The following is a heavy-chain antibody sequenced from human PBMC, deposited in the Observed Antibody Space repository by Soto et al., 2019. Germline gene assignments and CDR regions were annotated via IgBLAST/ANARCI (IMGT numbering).Heavy chain of an antibody. CDR3: ARNAAAGYYFDY. V-gene: IGHV4-31*03. D-gene: IGHD6-13*01. CDR1: GGSISSGGYY. Sequence: QVQLQESGPGLVKPSQTLSLTCTVSGGSISSGGYYWSWIRQNPGKGLEWIGYIYYSGSTYYNPSLKSRVTISVDTSKNQFSLKLSSVTAADTAVYYCARNAAAGYYFDYWGQGTLVTVSS. J-gene: IGHJ4*02. CDR2: IYYSGST.